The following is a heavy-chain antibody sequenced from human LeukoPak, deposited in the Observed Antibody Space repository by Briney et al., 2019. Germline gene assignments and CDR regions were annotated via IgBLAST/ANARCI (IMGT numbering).Heavy chain of an antibody. Sequence: GGSLRLSCAASGFTFRNYVIHWVRQAPGKGLEWVAVTSSDLNVKLYADSVKGRFTISRDNSKNTLYLQMNSLRAEDTAVYYCARDREWLAVYYFYGMDVWGQGTTVTVSS. CDR2: TSSDLNVK. V-gene: IGHV3-30-3*01. CDR3: ARDREWLAVYYFYGMDV. CDR1: GFTFRNYV. D-gene: IGHD6-19*01. J-gene: IGHJ6*02.